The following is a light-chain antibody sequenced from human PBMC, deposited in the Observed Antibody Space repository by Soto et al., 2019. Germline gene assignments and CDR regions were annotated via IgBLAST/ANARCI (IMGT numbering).Light chain of an antibody. CDR2: KDS. J-gene: IGLJ3*02. V-gene: IGLV1-47*01. CDR3: ATWDDSLGRRVL. CDR1: RSNIGSHY. Sequence: QSVVTQPPSASGAPGQWVTISCSGSRSNIGSHYISWYQHLPGTAPKLLIYKDSQRPSGVPDRFSGSKSGTSASLAIGGLRSEDEGSYDCATWDDSLGRRVLFGGGTKVTVL.